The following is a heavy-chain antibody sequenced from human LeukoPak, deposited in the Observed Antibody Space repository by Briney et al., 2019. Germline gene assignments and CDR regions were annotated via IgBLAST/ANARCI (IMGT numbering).Heavy chain of an antibody. CDR2: ISGSGGST. D-gene: IGHD6-13*01. J-gene: IGHJ1*01. CDR1: GLSVSSNF. CDR3: AKWPFAGYSSSAGVFQH. Sequence: PGGSLRLSCAATGLSVSSNFMSWVRQAPGKGLEWVSAISGSGGSTYYADSVKGRFTISRDNSKNTLYLQMNSLRAEDTAVYYCAKWPFAGYSSSAGVFQHWGQGTLVTVSS. V-gene: IGHV3-23*01.